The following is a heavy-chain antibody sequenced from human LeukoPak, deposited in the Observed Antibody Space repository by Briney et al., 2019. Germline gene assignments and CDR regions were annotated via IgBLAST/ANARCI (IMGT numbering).Heavy chain of an antibody. J-gene: IGHJ4*02. CDR3: AEITMIRGFDY. D-gene: IGHD3-10*01. V-gene: IGHV3-23*01. Sequence: GGSLRLSCAASGFTFITYAMSWVRQAPGKGLEWVSVISGSGRTTHYADSVKGRFTFSRDNSKNTMYLQMNSLRAEDTAVYYCAEITMIRGFDYWGQGTLVTVSS. CDR2: ISGSGRTT. CDR1: GFTFITYA.